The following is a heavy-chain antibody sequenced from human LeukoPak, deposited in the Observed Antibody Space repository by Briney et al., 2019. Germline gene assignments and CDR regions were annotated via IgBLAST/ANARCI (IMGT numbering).Heavy chain of an antibody. CDR3: AKAPTELWFGELLFDP. CDR1: GFTFSNSW. Sequence: GGSLRLSCAASGFTFSNSWMHWVRQAPGKGLVWVSCINGDGGMPTYADSVKGRFTISRDNSKNTLYLQMNSLRAEDTAVYYCAKAPTELWFGELLFDPWGQGTLVTVSS. J-gene: IGHJ5*02. D-gene: IGHD3-10*01. CDR2: INGDGGMP. V-gene: IGHV3-74*01.